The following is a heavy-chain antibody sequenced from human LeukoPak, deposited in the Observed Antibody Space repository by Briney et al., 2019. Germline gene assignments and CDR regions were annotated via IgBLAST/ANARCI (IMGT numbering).Heavy chain of an antibody. J-gene: IGHJ4*02. Sequence: SETLSLTCTVSGGSISSDGYYWGWIRQPPGKGLERIGSIYYSGSTYYNPSLKSRVTISVDTSKNQFSLKLSSVTAADTAVYYCARDQNAGTGNFDYWGQGTLVTVSS. CDR3: ARDQNAGTGNFDY. V-gene: IGHV4-39*07. CDR2: IYYSGST. D-gene: IGHD6-13*01. CDR1: GGSISSDGYY.